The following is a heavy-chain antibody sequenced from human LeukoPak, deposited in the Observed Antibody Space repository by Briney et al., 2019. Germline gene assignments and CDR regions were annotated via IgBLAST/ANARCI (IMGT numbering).Heavy chain of an antibody. CDR1: GITFSRHW. V-gene: IGHV3-7*01. CDR3: AGGTGWLIDS. D-gene: IGHD3-9*01. Sequence: GGSLRLSCVASGITFSRHWMKWVRQAPGKGLEWVANIKQDGSEKFYVDSVKGRFTISRDNAKNSLYLQMTSLRPEDTALYYCAGGTGWLIDSWGQGTLVTVS. CDR2: IKQDGSEK. J-gene: IGHJ4*02.